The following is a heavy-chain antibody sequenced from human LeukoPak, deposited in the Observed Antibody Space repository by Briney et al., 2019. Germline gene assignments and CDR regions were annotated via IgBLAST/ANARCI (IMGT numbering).Heavy chain of an antibody. D-gene: IGHD2/OR15-2a*01. CDR3: ARGGLSIMGY. Sequence: QPGGSLRLSCAASGFTFSSYAMHWVRQAPGKGLEWVAVISYDGSNKYYADSVKGRFTISRDNSKNTLYLQMNSLRAEDTAVYYCARGGLSIMGYWGQGTLVTVSS. J-gene: IGHJ4*02. V-gene: IGHV3-30-3*01. CDR2: ISYDGSNK. CDR1: GFTFSSYA.